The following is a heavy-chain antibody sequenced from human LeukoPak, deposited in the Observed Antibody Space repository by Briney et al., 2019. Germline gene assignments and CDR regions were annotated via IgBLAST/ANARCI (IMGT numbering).Heavy chain of an antibody. CDR3: SRTSDAAWYFDL. V-gene: IGHV3-23*01. CDR2: ISGSGGST. Sequence: GGSLRLSCAASGFTFSSYAMSWVRQAPGKGLEWVSAISGSGGSTYYADSVKGRFTISRDDSKNMAYLQMDSLKTEDTAVYFCSRTSDAAWYFDLWGRGTLVTVSS. D-gene: IGHD6-25*01. CDR1: GFTFSSYA. J-gene: IGHJ2*01.